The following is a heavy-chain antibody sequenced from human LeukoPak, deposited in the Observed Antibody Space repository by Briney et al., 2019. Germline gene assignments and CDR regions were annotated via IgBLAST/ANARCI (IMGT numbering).Heavy chain of an antibody. CDR1: GFTFSSYA. CDR3: ARVGSSDYQRFDY. V-gene: IGHV3-7*01. CDR2: IKQDGSEK. J-gene: IGHJ4*02. D-gene: IGHD3-22*01. Sequence: PGGSLRLSCAASGFTFSSYAMSWVRQAPGKGLEWVTNIKQDGSEKYYVDSVNGRFTISRHNAKNSLYLQMNSLRAEDTAIYYCARVGSSDYQRFDYWGQGTLVTVSS.